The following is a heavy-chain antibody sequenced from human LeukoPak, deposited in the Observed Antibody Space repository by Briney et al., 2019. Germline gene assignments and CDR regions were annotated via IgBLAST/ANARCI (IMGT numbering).Heavy chain of an antibody. CDR1: GFTFSSYW. V-gene: IGHV3-7*01. D-gene: IGHD4-17*01. Sequence: GGSLRLSCAASGFTFSSYWMSWVRQAPGKGLECVANIKQDGSEKYYVDSVKGRFTISRDNAKNSLYLQMNSLRAEDTAVYYCAAGGDPSWYFDLWGRGTLVTVSS. J-gene: IGHJ2*01. CDR2: IKQDGSEK. CDR3: AAGGDPSWYFDL.